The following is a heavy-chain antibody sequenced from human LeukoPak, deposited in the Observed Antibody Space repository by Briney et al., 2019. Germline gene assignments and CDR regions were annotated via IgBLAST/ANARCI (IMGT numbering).Heavy chain of an antibody. Sequence: SETLSLTCAVYGGSFSGYYWSWIRQPPGKGLEWIAEINHSGSTNYNPSLKSRVTISVDTSKNQFSLKLSSVTAADTAVYYCARGRAAGFFDNYYFDYWGQGTLVTVSS. CDR1: GGSFSGYY. V-gene: IGHV4-34*01. CDR3: ARGRAAGFFDNYYFDY. D-gene: IGHD6-13*01. CDR2: INHSGST. J-gene: IGHJ4*02.